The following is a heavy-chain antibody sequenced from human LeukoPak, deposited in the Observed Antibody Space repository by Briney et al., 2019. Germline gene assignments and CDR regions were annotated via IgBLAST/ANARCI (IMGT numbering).Heavy chain of an antibody. CDR2: ISSSSSVL. CDR3: VRDIPEGFFDS. D-gene: IGHD1-14*01. CDR1: GFTFSTYN. V-gene: IGHV3-48*02. Sequence: GGSLRLSCAASGFTFSTYNMNWVRQAPGKGLEWVSYISSSSSVLYYSDSVKGRFTISRDNAKNSLYLQMSSLRDEDTAVYYCVRDIPEGFFDSWGQGTLVTVSS. J-gene: IGHJ4*02.